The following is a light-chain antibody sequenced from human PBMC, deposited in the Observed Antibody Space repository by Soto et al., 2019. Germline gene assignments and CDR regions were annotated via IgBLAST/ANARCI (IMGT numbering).Light chain of an antibody. CDR1: SSDVGGYNY. CDR2: EVN. Sequence: QSALTQPPSASGSPGQTVAISCTGTSSDVGGYNYVSWYQQHPGKAPKLMIHEVNKRPSAVPDRFSGSKSGNTASLTVARLQAEDEADYYCSSYAGSSNVFGTGTKVTVL. CDR3: SSYAGSSNV. V-gene: IGLV2-8*01. J-gene: IGLJ1*01.